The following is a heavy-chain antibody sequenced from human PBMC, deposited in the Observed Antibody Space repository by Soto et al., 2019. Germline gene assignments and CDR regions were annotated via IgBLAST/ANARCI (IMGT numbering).Heavy chain of an antibody. D-gene: IGHD6-19*01. J-gene: IGHJ4*02. V-gene: IGHV4-34*01. Sequence: SETLSLTCAVYGGSFSGYYWSWIRQPPGKGLEWIGEINHSVSTNYNPSLKSRVTISVDTXXXQXXLXLSSVTXXDTXVYYCARVGIAVAGTIFDYWGQGTLVTVSS. CDR1: GGSFSGYY. CDR2: INHSVST. CDR3: ARVGIAVAGTIFDY.